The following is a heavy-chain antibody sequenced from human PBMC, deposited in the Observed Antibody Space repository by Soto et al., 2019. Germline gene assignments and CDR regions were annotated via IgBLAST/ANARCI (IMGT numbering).Heavy chain of an antibody. D-gene: IGHD3-10*01. Sequence: NPSETLSLTCAVYGGSFSGYYWSWIRQPPGKGLEWIGEINHSGSTNYNPSLKSRVTISVDTSKNQFSLKLSSVTAADTAVYYCARVLGDYYGSGSYYNRPHYYYYYMDVWGKGTTVTVSS. CDR2: INHSGST. V-gene: IGHV4-34*01. CDR3: ARVLGDYYGSGSYYNRPHYYYYYMDV. J-gene: IGHJ6*03. CDR1: GGSFSGYY.